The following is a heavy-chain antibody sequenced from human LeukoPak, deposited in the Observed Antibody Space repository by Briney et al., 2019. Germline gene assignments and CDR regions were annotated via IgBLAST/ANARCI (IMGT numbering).Heavy chain of an antibody. CDR1: GGTFSSYA. CDR3: ARGGEDCSSTSCYSNYFDY. D-gene: IGHD2-2*01. CDR2: IIPIFGTA. Sequence: SVKVSCKASGGTFSSYAISWVRQAPGQGLERMGGIIPIFGTANYAQKFQGRVTITADKSTSTAYMELSSLRSEDTAVYYCARGGEDCSSTSCYSNYFDYWGQGTLVTVSS. J-gene: IGHJ4*02. V-gene: IGHV1-69*06.